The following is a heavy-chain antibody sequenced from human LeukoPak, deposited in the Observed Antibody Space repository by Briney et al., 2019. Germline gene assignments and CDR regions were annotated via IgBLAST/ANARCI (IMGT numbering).Heavy chain of an antibody. CDR3: ARGGMATIDY. J-gene: IGHJ4*02. Sequence: SETLSLTCTVSGGPISSYYWSWIRQPPGKGLEWIGYIYYSGSTNYNPSLKSRVTISVDTSKNQFSLKLSSVTAADTAVYYCARGGMATIDYWGQGTLVTVSS. V-gene: IGHV4-59*01. CDR2: IYYSGST. D-gene: IGHD5-24*01. CDR1: GGPISSYY.